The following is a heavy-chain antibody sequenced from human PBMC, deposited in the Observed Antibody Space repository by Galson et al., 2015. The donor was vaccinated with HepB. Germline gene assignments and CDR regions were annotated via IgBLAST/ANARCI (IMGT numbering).Heavy chain of an antibody. V-gene: IGHV4-59*01. CDR1: GGSISSYY. CDR3: ARARPYSSTNFDY. Sequence: SETLSLTCTVSGGSISSYYWSWIRQPPGKGLEWIGYIYYSGSTNYNPSLKSRVTISVDTSKDQFSLKLSSVTAADTAVYYCARARPYSSTNFDYWGQGTLVTVSS. J-gene: IGHJ4*02. D-gene: IGHD6-13*01. CDR2: IYYSGST.